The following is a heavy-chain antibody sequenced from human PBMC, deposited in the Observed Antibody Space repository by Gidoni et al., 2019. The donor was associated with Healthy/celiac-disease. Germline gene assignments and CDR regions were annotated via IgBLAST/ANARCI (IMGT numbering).Heavy chain of an antibody. V-gene: IGHV3-23*01. CDR2: ISGSGGST. J-gene: IGHJ6*02. D-gene: IGHD6-6*01. CDR1: GFTFSSYA. CDR3: AKDALRTSSSPYYYYYGMDV. Sequence: EVQLLESGGGLVQHGGSLRLSCAASGFTFSSYAMSWVRQAPGKGLEWVSAISGSGGSTYYADSVKGRFTISRDNSKNTLYLQMNSLRAEDTAVYYCAKDALRTSSSPYYYYYGMDVWGQGTTVTVSS.